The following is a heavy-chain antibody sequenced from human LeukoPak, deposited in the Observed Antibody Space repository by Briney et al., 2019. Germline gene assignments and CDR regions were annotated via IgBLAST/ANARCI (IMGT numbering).Heavy chain of an antibody. CDR2: IHYSGST. CDR3: ARQLYSSGSYYAPMDV. J-gene: IGHJ6*03. Sequence: SETLSLTCTVSGGSISSSSYFWGWIRQPPGKGLEWIGSIHYSGSTYHDPSLKSRVTVSLDTSKNQFSLKLSSVTATDTAVYYCARQLYSSGSYYAPMDVWGKGTTVTISS. D-gene: IGHD3-10*01. V-gene: IGHV4-39*01. CDR1: GGSISSSSYF.